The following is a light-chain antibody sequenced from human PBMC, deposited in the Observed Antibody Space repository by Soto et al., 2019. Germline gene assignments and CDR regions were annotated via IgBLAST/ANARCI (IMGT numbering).Light chain of an antibody. J-gene: IGKJ1*01. CDR1: QRIGTY. CDR2: GAS. CDR3: QQTASAPPWT. Sequence: DIQMTQSPTSLSASVGDRVTISCRASQRIGTYLAWYQQKPGKAPRLLISGASSVQSGVPPRFSGSGSATDVILPISSLRLEDIATYYCQQTASAPPWTFGQGTKVEIK. V-gene: IGKV1-39*01.